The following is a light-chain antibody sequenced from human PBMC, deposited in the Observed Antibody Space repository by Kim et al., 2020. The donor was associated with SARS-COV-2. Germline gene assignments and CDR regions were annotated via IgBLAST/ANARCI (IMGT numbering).Light chain of an antibody. Sequence: PGGTVTLTCASSTVAVTSGYYPNWFQQKPGHAPRALIYSTNIKHSWTPARFSGSLLGGKAALTLSGVQPEDEADYYCLLNYGADQLFGGGTQLTVL. J-gene: IGLJ2*01. CDR2: STN. V-gene: IGLV7-43*01. CDR1: TVAVTSGYY. CDR3: LLNYGADQL.